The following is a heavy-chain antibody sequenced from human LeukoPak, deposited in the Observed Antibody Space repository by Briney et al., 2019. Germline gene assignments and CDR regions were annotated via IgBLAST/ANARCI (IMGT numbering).Heavy chain of an antibody. CDR2: IYYSGST. CDR1: GGSITTSSYY. CDR3: ASPRGDDSGGYYTWYFHH. D-gene: IGHD3-22*01. Sequence: PSETLSLTCTVSGGSITTSSYYWGRIRQPPGTGLERIGSIYYSGSTHYNPSLKSRVTISVDTSKNQFSLKLSSVTAADTAVYFCASPRGDDSGGYYTWYFHHWGQGILVTVSS. V-gene: IGHV4-39*07. J-gene: IGHJ1*01.